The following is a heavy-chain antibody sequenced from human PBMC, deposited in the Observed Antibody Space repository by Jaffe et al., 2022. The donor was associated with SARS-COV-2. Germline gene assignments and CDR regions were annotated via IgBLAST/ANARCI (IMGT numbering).Heavy chain of an antibody. J-gene: IGHJ5*02. CDR1: GFAFSNFA. D-gene: IGHD3-10*01. CDR3: AKVAFDYFSGNPENFFDP. CDR2: ISYDGNEK. Sequence: QVQLVESGGGVVQPGGSLRLSCAGSGFAFSNFAMHWVRQAPGKGLEWVAVISYDGNEKYYADSVKGRFTISRDNSENTLNLQMKRLRPEDTAVYYCAKVAFDYFSGNPENFFDPWGQGTLVTVSS. V-gene: IGHV3-30*04.